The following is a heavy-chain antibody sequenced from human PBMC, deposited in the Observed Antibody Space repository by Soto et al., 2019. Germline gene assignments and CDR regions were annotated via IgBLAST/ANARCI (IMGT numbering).Heavy chain of an antibody. V-gene: IGHV1-69*13. D-gene: IGHD3-22*01. Sequence: SVKVSCKASGGTFSSYAISWVRQAPGQGLEWMGGVIPIFGTANYAQKFQGRVTITADESTSTAYMGLSSLRSEDTAVYYCASGAPSYDSTPNYWGQGTLVTVSS. CDR3: ASGAPSYDSTPNY. CDR1: GGTFSSYA. CDR2: VIPIFGTA. J-gene: IGHJ4*02.